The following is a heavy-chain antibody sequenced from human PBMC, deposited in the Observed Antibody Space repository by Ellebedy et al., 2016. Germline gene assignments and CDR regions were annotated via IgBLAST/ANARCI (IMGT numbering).Heavy chain of an antibody. CDR1: GGTFSSYA. V-gene: IGHV1-69*13. CDR2: IIPIFGTA. J-gene: IGHJ6*02. Sequence: SVKVSCXASGGTFSSYAISWVRQAPGQGLEWMGGIIPIFGTANYAQKFQGRVTITADESTSTAYMELSSLRSEDTAVYYCALIVVYYGSGGSMDVWGQGTTVTVSS. CDR3: ALIVVYYGSGGSMDV. D-gene: IGHD3-10*01.